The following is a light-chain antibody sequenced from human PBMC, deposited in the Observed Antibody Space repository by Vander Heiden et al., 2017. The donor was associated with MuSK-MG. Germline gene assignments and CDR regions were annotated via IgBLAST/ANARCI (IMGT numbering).Light chain of an antibody. J-gene: IGKJ5*01. CDR1: QSVSSY. Sequence: ELVLTQSPATLSLSPGERATLSCRASQSVSSYLAWYQQKPGQAPRLLIYDASNRATGIPARFSGSGSGTDCTLTISSLEPEDFAVYYCQQRSIAITFGRGTRLEIK. V-gene: IGKV3-11*01. CDR3: QQRSIAIT. CDR2: DAS.